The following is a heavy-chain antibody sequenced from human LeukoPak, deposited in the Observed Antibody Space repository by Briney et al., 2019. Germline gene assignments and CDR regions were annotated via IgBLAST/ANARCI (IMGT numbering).Heavy chain of an antibody. CDR1: GFTVSSNY. CDR2: IYSGGST. D-gene: IGHD3-10*01. Sequence: GGSLRLSCAASGFTVSSNYMSWVRQAPGKGLEWVSVIYSGGSTYYADSVKGRFTISRDNSKNTLYLQMNSLRAEDTAVYYCASEYGSGSYSEYCFDYWGQGTLVTVSS. J-gene: IGHJ4*02. V-gene: IGHV3-66*01. CDR3: ASEYGSGSYSEYCFDY.